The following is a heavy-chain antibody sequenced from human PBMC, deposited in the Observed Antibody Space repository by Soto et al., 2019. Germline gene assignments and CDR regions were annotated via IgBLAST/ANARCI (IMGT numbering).Heavy chain of an antibody. CDR2: ISGSGGST. CDR3: AKDLHPNYGVVGYFQH. V-gene: IGHV3-23*01. J-gene: IGHJ1*01. Sequence: PGGSLRLSCAASGFTFSSYAMSWVRQAPGKGLEWVSAISGSGGSTYYADSVKGRFTISRDNSKNTLYLQMNSLRAEDTAVYYCAKDLHPNYGVVGYFQHWGQGTLVTVSS. D-gene: IGHD1-7*01. CDR1: GFTFSSYA.